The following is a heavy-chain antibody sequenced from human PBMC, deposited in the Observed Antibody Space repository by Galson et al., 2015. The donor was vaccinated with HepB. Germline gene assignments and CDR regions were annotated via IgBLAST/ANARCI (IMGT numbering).Heavy chain of an antibody. D-gene: IGHD2-21*02. CDR1: GYTFTSYG. CDR2: ISAYNGNT. J-gene: IGHJ5*02. V-gene: IGHV1-18*04. CDR3: ARVFGIVVVTATQNWFDP. Sequence: SVKVSCKASGYTFTSYGISWVRQAPGQGLEWMGWISAYNGNTNYAQKLQGRVTMTTDTSTSTAYMELRSLRSDDTAVYYCARVFGIVVVTATQNWFDPWGQGTLVTVSS.